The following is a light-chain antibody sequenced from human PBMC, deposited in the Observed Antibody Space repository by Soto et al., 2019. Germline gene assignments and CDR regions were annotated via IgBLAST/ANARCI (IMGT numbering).Light chain of an antibody. CDR3: CSYAGSSTFKV. V-gene: IGLV2-23*03. CDR1: SSDVGSYNL. Sequence: QSVLTQPASVSGSPGQSTTISCPGTSSDVGSYNLVSGYQQHPGKASKLMIYEGSKRPSGVSNRFSGTKSGNTASLTISGLQAEDEADYYCCSYAGSSTFKVFGTGTKVTVL. CDR2: EGS. J-gene: IGLJ1*01.